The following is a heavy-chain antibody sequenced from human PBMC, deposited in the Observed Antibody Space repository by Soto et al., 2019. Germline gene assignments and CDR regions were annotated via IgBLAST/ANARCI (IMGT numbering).Heavy chain of an antibody. D-gene: IGHD3-3*01. J-gene: IGHJ4*02. V-gene: IGHV1-2*02. CDR3: ARARITIFGVVIPTDY. CDR1: GYTFTGYY. Sequence: ASVKVSCKASGYTFTGYYMHWVRRAPGQGLEWMGWINPNSGGTSYAQKFQGRVTMTRDTSISTAYMELSRLRSDDTAVYYCARARITIFGVVIPTDYWGQGTLVTVSS. CDR2: INPNSGGT.